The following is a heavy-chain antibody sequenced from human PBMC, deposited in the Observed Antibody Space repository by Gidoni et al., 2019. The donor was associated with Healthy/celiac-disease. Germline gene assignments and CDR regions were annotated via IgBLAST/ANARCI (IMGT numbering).Heavy chain of an antibody. Sequence: IKSKTDGGTTDYDAPVKGRFTMSRDDSKNTLYLQMNSLNTEDTAVYYCTTAVAARPWFDYWGQGTLVTVSS. CDR2: IKSKTDGGTT. D-gene: IGHD6-6*01. CDR3: TTAVAARPWFDY. V-gene: IGHV3-15*01. J-gene: IGHJ5*01.